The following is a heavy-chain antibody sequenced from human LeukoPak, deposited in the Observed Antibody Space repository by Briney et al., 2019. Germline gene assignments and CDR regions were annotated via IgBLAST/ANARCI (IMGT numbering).Heavy chain of an antibody. CDR1: GFTFSDYY. J-gene: IGHJ6*03. CDR3: ARGGKLVFLDYMDV. Sequence: GGSLRLSCAASGFTFSDYYMSWIRQAPGKGLEWVSYISSSGSTIYYADSVKGRFTISRDNAKNSLYLQMNSLRSEDTAVYYCARGGKLVFLDYMDVWGKGTTVTISS. V-gene: IGHV3-11*01. D-gene: IGHD3-3*01. CDR2: ISSSGSTI.